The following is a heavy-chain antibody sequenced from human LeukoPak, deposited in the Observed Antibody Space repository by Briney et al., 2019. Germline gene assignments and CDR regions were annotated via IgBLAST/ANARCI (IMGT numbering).Heavy chain of an antibody. Sequence: GGSLRLSCAVSGITLTNYGMSWVRQAPGKGLEWVAGISGSGDGTNYADSVKGRFTISRDNPKNTLFLQMNNLRAEDTAVYFCAKRGVVIRVILVGFHKEAYYFDSWGQGALVTVSS. CDR3: AKRGVVIRVILVGFHKEAYYFDS. CDR2: ISGSGDGT. CDR1: GITLTNYG. V-gene: IGHV3-23*01. D-gene: IGHD3-22*01. J-gene: IGHJ4*02.